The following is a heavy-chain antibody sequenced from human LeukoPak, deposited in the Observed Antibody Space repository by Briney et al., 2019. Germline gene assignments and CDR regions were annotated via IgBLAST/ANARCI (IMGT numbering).Heavy chain of an antibody. Sequence: GGSLRLSCAASGFTFSDYYMSWIRQAPGKGLEWVSYISSSGSTIYYADSVKGRFTISRDNAKNSLYLQVNSLRAEDTAVYYCARMDYDSSGYFDYWGQGALVTVSS. J-gene: IGHJ4*02. CDR3: ARMDYDSSGYFDY. D-gene: IGHD3-22*01. CDR1: GFTFSDYY. V-gene: IGHV3-11*01. CDR2: ISSSGSTI.